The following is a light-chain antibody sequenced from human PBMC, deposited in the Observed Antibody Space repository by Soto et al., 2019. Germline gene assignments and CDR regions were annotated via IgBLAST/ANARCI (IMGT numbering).Light chain of an antibody. Sequence: EIVLTQSPGTLSLSPGERATLSCRASQSVRSSFLAWYQQKPGQAPRLLIYGASSRATGIPDRFSGSGFGTDFTLTISRLEPEDFAVYYCQQYGSSPRTFGQGTKVEIK. V-gene: IGKV3-20*01. CDR2: GAS. CDR3: QQYGSSPRT. CDR1: QSVRSSF. J-gene: IGKJ1*01.